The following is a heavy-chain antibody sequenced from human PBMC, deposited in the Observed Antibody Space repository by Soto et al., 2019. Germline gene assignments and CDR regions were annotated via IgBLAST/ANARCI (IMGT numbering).Heavy chain of an antibody. D-gene: IGHD6-19*01. CDR1: GGSISGSSYY. Sequence: QLQLQESGPGLVKPSETLSLTCTVSGGSISGSSYYWGWIRQPPGKGLEWIGAIYYTGRTYYKPALKSRVTISVDTSKSQLSLRLNSVTAADTAVYYCASGGEGSIAVAGWGQGTLVTVSS. CDR2: IYYTGRT. J-gene: IGHJ4*02. V-gene: IGHV4-39*01. CDR3: ASGGEGSIAVAG.